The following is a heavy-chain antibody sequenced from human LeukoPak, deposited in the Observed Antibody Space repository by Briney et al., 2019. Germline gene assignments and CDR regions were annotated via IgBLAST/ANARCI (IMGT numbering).Heavy chain of an antibody. CDR1: GFTFSSYA. CDR3: ARDGVYRSSAPDY. Sequence: GGSLRLSCAASGFTFSSYAMSWVRQAPGKGLEWVSYISSSGSTIYYADSVKGRFTISRDNAKNSLYLQMNSLRAEDTAVYYCARDGVYRSSAPDYWGQGTLVTVSS. CDR2: ISSSGSTI. V-gene: IGHV3-48*04. J-gene: IGHJ4*02. D-gene: IGHD2-8*01.